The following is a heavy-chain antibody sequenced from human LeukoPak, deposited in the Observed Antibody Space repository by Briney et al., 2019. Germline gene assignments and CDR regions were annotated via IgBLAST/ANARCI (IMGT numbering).Heavy chain of an antibody. Sequence: GGSLRLSCAASGFTFSSYGMHWVRQAPGKGLEWVAFIRYDGSNKYYADSVKGRFTISRDNSKNTLYLQMNSLRAEDTAVYYCAKLKGYYDSSGYWDYWGQGTLVTVSS. J-gene: IGHJ4*02. CDR2: IRYDGSNK. V-gene: IGHV3-30*02. D-gene: IGHD3-22*01. CDR3: AKLKGYYDSSGYWDY. CDR1: GFTFSSYG.